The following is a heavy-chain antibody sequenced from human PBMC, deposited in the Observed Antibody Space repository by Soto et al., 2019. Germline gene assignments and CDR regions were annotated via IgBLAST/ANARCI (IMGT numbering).Heavy chain of an antibody. J-gene: IGHJ3*02. Sequence: GWSLRLSCAASGFTFSSYGMHLVRQAPGKGLEWVAFISYDGSNKYYADSVKGRFTISRDNSKNTLYLQMNSLRAEDTAVYYCASGPFDIWGEGTMVTVSS. CDR1: GFTFSSYG. CDR2: ISYDGSNK. V-gene: IGHV3-30*03. CDR3: ASGPFDI.